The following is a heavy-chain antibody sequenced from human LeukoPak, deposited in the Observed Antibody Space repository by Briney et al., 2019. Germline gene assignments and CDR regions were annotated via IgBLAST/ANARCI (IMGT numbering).Heavy chain of an antibody. CDR1: GGSISSYY. CDR3: ARDSAYYDFWSGYYRRNGMDV. CDR2: IYYSGST. D-gene: IGHD3-3*01. V-gene: IGHV4-59*01. Sequence: SETLSLTCTVSGGSISSYYWSWIRQPPGKGLEWIGYIYYSGSTNYNPSLKSRVTISVDTSKNQFSLKLSSVTAADTAVYYCARDSAYYDFWSGYYRRNGMDVWGQGTTVTVSS. J-gene: IGHJ6*02.